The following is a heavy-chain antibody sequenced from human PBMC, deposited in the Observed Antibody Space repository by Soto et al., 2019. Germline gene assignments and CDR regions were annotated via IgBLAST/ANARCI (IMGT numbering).Heavy chain of an antibody. CDR2: INPKSGVT. CDR3: ARELIASTSSGWIGH. Sequence: QVQMVQSGAEVKKPGASVKVSCTASGYTFLAHYIHWVRQAPGQGLEWLGWINPKSGVTNYSQKFQGRVTVTRDTSISTAYMDLITLRYDDTAVYYCARELIASTSSGWIGHWCQGTLVTVSS. CDR1: GYTFLAHY. D-gene: IGHD6-19*01. J-gene: IGHJ4*02. V-gene: IGHV1-2*02.